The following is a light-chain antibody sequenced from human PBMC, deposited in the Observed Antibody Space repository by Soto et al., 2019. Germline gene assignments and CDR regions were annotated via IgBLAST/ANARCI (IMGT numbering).Light chain of an antibody. Sequence: DIQMTQSPSSLSASVGDRVTITCRASQSISSYLNWYQQKPGKAPKLLIYAASSLQSGVPSRFSGSGSGTEFTLTISSLQPEDFATYYCQQCYSTPPMYTFGQGTKLEIK. CDR2: AAS. CDR1: QSISSY. CDR3: QQCYSTPPMYT. V-gene: IGKV1-39*01. J-gene: IGKJ2*01.